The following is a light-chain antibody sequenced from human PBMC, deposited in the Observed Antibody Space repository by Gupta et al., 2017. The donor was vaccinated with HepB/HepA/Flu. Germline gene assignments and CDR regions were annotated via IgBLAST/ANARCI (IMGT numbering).Light chain of an antibody. CDR3: CSYTSTNTLL. V-gene: IGLV2-14*03. J-gene: IGLJ2*01. Sequence: QSALTQPASVSGSPGQSITISCTGTSSDVGGYNYVSWYQQHPGKAPKLIIYDVSSRPSGVSNRFSGSTSGNTASLTISGLQAEDEADYYCCSYTSTNTLLFGGGTKLTVL. CDR1: SSDVGGYNY. CDR2: DVS.